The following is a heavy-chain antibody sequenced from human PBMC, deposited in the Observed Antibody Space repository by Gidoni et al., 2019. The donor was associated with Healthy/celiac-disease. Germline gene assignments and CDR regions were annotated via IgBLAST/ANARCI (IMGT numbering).Heavy chain of an antibody. CDR1: GVSISSYY. Sequence: QAQLQEPGPRLVKPSETLSLTCTASGVSISSYYWSWIRQPPGKGLEWIGYIYYSGSTNYNPSLKSRVTISVDTSKNQFSLKLSSVTAADTAVYYCARKGGSYFSNYYYYGMDVWGQGTTVTVSS. CDR2: IYYSGST. J-gene: IGHJ6*02. CDR3: ARKGGSYFSNYYYYGMDV. D-gene: IGHD1-26*01. V-gene: IGHV4-59*01.